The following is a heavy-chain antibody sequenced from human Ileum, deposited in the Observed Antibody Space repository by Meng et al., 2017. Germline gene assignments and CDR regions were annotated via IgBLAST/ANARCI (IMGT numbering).Heavy chain of an antibody. D-gene: IGHD2-15*01. Sequence: QVQLQASGPGLVEPSGTLSLTCPVSGGSISSSFYWSWVRQSPGKGLEWIGQIYLAGSPNYNPSLESRVTISVDKSKNQFSLRLTSVTAADTAIFYCVRHGGKYFDSWGQGTLVTVSS. CDR1: GGSISSSFY. J-gene: IGHJ4*02. V-gene: IGHV4-4*02. CDR2: IYLAGSP. CDR3: VRHGGKYFDS.